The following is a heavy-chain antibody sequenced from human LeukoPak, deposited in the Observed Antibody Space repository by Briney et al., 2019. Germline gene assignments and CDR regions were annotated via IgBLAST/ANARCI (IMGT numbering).Heavy chain of an antibody. CDR2: IVVGSGNT. CDR1: GFTFTSSA. J-gene: IGHJ4*02. V-gene: IGHV1-58*02. CDR3: AALAIAAAGPEFDY. Sequence: SVKVSCKASGFTFTSSAMQWVRQARGQRHEWIGWIVVGSGNTNYAQKFQERVTITRDMSTSTAYMELSSLRSEDTAVYYCAALAIAAAGPEFDYWGQGTLVTVSS. D-gene: IGHD6-13*01.